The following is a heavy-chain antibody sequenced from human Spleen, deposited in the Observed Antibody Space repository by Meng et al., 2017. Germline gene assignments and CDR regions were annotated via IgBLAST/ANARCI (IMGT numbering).Heavy chain of an antibody. J-gene: IGHJ4*02. Sequence: SETLSLTCAVYGGSFSPYYWSWIRQAPGKGLEWIGDSGSTHYNPSLKSRVTISVDTSKKHFSLKLSSVTAADTAVYYCARVSNSWYGVGEYYFDYWGQGTLVTVSS. V-gene: IGHV4-34*01. D-gene: IGHD6-13*01. CDR1: GGSFSPYY. CDR2: SGST. CDR3: ARVSNSWYGVGEYYFDY.